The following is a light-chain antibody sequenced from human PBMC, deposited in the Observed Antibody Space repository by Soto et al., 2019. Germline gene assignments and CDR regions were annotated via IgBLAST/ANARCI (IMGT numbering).Light chain of an antibody. CDR1: QDISNF. CDR3: QQYHSYPAT. Sequence: DIQMTQSPSSLSASVGDRVTITCRASQDISNFLAWFQQKPGKAPKSLIYGASSLQSGVPSKFSGSGYGTEFTLTISSLQPEDFGTYYCQQYHSYPATFGGGTKVEIQ. J-gene: IGKJ4*01. V-gene: IGKV1-16*02. CDR2: GAS.